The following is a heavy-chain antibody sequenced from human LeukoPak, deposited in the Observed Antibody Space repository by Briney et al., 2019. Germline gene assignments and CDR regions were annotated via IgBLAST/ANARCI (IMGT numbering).Heavy chain of an antibody. V-gene: IGHV1-2*02. Sequence: GASVKVSCKASGYTFTGYYMHWVRQAPGQGLEWMGWIDPNSGGTNYAQKFQGRVTMTRDTSISTAYMELSRLRSDDTAVYYCARDGTGYSSGWYYWYFDPWGRGTLVTVSS. D-gene: IGHD6-19*01. CDR3: ARDGTGYSSGWYYWYFDP. CDR2: IDPNSGGT. CDR1: GYTFTGYY. J-gene: IGHJ2*01.